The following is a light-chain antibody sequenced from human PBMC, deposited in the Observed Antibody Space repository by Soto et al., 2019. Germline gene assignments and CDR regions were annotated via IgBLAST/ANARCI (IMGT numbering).Light chain of an antibody. Sequence: DIQMTQSPSTLSASVGDRVTITCRASQSFNNWLAWYQQKPGKAPKLLIYDAPTLQSGVPSRFSGSGSGTEFTLTISSLQPDDFATYYCQKSDGYFGQGTRLEIK. CDR3: QKSDGY. J-gene: IGKJ2*01. V-gene: IGKV1-5*01. CDR1: QSFNNW. CDR2: DAP.